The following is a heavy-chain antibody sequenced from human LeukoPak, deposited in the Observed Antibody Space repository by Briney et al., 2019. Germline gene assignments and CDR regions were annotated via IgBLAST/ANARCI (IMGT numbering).Heavy chain of an antibody. CDR2: ITYSGST. CDR1: GGSLSNYF. D-gene: IGHD6-19*01. Sequence: PSETLSLTCTVSGGSLSNYFWSWIRQPPGKGLEWIGFITYSGSTDHNPSLKSRVPISVHASKNQFSLKLTSVTAADTAVYYCVRHTTSGWYQVVYWGQGTLVTVSS. V-gene: IGHV4-59*01. J-gene: IGHJ4*02. CDR3: VRHTTSGWYQVVY.